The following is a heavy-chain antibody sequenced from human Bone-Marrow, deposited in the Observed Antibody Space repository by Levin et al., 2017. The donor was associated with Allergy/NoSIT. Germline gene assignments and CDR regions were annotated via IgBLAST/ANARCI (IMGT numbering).Heavy chain of an antibody. V-gene: IGHV3-73*01. CDR3: TREAVVDYYFDY. CDR1: GFTFSGCA. D-gene: IGHD2-2*01. Sequence: GGSLRLSCAASGFTFSGCAIHWVRQASGKGLEWVGRIRDKVNSYATAYGASVKGRFTISRDDSENTAYLQMNSLKTEDTAVYYCTREAVVDYYFDYWGQGTLVTVSS. J-gene: IGHJ4*02. CDR2: IRDKVNSYAT.